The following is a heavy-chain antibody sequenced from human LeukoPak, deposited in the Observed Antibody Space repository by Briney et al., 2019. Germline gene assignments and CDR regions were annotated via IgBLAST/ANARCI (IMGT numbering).Heavy chain of an antibody. D-gene: IGHD5-12*01. CDR3: AKGLVGYHFEAY. J-gene: IGHJ4*02. Sequence: GGSLRLSCAASGFTFSSYAMSWVRQAPGKGLGWVSAISGSGGSTYYADSVKGRFTISRDNSKNTLYLQMNSLGAEDTAVYCFAKGLVGYHFEAYWGQGPLVPVSS. CDR1: GFTFSSYA. CDR2: ISGSGGST. V-gene: IGHV3-23*01.